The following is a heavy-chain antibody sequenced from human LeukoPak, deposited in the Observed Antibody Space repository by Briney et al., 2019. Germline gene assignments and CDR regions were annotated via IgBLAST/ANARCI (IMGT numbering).Heavy chain of an antibody. D-gene: IGHD3-10*01. CDR2: IGGSDGNA. CDR3: AKYFFGSGRSHAFDS. V-gene: IGHV3-23*01. Sequence: SGGSLRLSCAASGFTFSSYAMSWVRQAPGKGLEWVSTIGGSDGNAFYADSVKGRFIISRDNSKNTLCLQLNSLRAEDTAVYYCAKYFFGSGRSHAFDSWGQGTLVTVSS. J-gene: IGHJ4*02. CDR1: GFTFSSYA.